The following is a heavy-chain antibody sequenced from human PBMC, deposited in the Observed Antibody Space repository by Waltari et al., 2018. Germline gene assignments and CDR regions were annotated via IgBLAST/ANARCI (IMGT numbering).Heavy chain of an antibody. V-gene: IGHV4-30-4*08. Sequence: QVQLQESGPGLVKPSQTLSLTCTVSGGSISSGDYYWSWIRQPPGKGLEWIGYTYYSGGTYYKPTLKSGVTISGDTSKNQFSLKLGSVTAADTAVYYCARGRGNFWSGYPYFDYWGRGTLVTVS. CDR1: GGSISSGDYY. CDR2: TYYSGGT. CDR3: ARGRGNFWSGYPYFDY. D-gene: IGHD3-3*01. J-gene: IGHJ4*02.